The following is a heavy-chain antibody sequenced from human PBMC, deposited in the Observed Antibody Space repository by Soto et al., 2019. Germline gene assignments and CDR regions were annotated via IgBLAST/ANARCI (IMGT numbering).Heavy chain of an antibody. CDR1: GFTFSNYG. CDR3: AKALGYSSPDDSYSYYYYMDV. Sequence: QVQLVESGGGVVQPGRSLRLSCGASGFTFSNYGMHWVRQAPGKGLEWVAVISSDGSNKYYADSVKGLFTISRDTSKSTLYLQMNSLRAEDTAVYYCAKALGYSSPDDSYSYYYYMDVWGKGTTVTVSS. V-gene: IGHV3-30*18. CDR2: ISSDGSNK. J-gene: IGHJ6*03. D-gene: IGHD2-15*01.